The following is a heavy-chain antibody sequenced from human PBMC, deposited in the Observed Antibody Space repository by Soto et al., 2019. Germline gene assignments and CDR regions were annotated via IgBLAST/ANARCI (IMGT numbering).Heavy chain of an antibody. CDR3: AKVGLIEAAGTWFYP. CDR2: IHYCGIT. V-gene: IGHV4-59*01. J-gene: IGHJ5*01. CDR1: AHSISRYS. Sequence: SDPLALACRVFAHSISRYSLSGIWQSPGKELELIGYIHYCGITGDKPSPKSRVTISIDTSKTQFSLELSTGNAADTAEYYRAKVGLIEAAGTWFYPWGQGTLVTVS. D-gene: IGHD6-13*01.